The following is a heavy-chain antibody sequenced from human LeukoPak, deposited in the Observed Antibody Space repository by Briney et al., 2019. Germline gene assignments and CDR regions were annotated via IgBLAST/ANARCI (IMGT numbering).Heavy chain of an antibody. V-gene: IGHV4-4*02. J-gene: IGHJ4*02. CDR3: TRESGAFSPFGF. Sequence: ASETLSLTCAVSGGSITTTNWWSWVRQPPGNGLEWIGEVHLSGATNYNPSLESRVSMSIDKSKNHLSLEVTSVTAADTAIYYCTRESGAFSPFGFWGPGTLLTVSS. CDR2: VHLSGAT. CDR1: GGSITTTNW. D-gene: IGHD1-26*01.